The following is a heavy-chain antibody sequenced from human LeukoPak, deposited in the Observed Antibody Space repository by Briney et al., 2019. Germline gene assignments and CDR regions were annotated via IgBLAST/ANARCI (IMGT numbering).Heavy chain of an antibody. J-gene: IGHJ4*02. D-gene: IGHD5-24*01. Sequence: GASVKACCKASGYTFTGYYMHWVRQAPGQGLEWIGWINPNSGGTNYAQKFQSRVTMTRDTSISTAYMELNNLRSDDTAVYYCAPRDGYNSNYFDYWGQGTLVTVSS. CDR2: INPNSGGT. CDR1: GYTFTGYY. CDR3: APRDGYNSNYFDY. V-gene: IGHV1-2*02.